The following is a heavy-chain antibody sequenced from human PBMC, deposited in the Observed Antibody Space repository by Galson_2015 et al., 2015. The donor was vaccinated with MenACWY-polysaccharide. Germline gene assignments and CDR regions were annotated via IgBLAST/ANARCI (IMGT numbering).Heavy chain of an antibody. CDR3: ARDNSGDYYDRSGYLDF. D-gene: IGHD3-22*01. CDR2: ISWDGSTA. CDR1: GFTFDDHT. Sequence: SLRLSCAASGFTFDDHTMHWVRQAPGKGLQWVSLISWDGSTAYYADAVQGRFTISRDNGKNSLYLQTSSLRNEDTAFYFCARDNSGDYYDRSGYLDFWGQ. V-gene: IGHV3-43*01. J-gene: IGHJ4*02.